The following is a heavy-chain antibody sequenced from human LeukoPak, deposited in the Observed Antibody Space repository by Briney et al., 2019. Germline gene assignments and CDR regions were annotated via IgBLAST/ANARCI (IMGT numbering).Heavy chain of an antibody. V-gene: IGHV5-51*01. D-gene: IGHD2-2*02. CDR3: ARRYCSRTSCYTVDY. CDR1: GYSFTSYW. J-gene: IGHJ4*02. Sequence: GESLKISCKGSGYSFTSYWIGWVRQMPGKGLEWMGIIYPGDSDTRYSPSFQGQATISADKSISTAYLQWSSLKASDTAMYYCARRYCSRTSCYTVDYWGQGTLVTVSS. CDR2: IYPGDSDT.